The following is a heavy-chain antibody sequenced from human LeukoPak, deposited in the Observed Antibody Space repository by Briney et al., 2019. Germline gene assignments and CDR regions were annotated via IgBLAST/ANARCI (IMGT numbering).Heavy chain of an antibody. J-gene: IGHJ4*02. D-gene: IGHD3-22*01. CDR3: GKHDSSSDF. CDR2: IRSDGTDK. Sequence: PGGSLRLSCVGSGFNFGTYWMTWVRQAPGKGLEWVAFIRSDGTDKSYAGSVMGRFTISRDNSKNTLYLQMNTLRAEDTAVYYCGKHDSSSDFWGQGTVVTVSS. CDR1: GFNFGTYW. V-gene: IGHV3-30*02.